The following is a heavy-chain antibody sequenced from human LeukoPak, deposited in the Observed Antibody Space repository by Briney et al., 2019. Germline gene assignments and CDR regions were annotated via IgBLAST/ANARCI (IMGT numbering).Heavy chain of an antibody. V-gene: IGHV3-7*03. Sequence: AGGSLRLSCVASGLTVSNHWMSWVRQAPGKGLEWVANIREERGQEYYVDSVKGRFTISKNSAKNSLYLQTNTLRVEDTAMYYCASLDTAKQPLANHWGQGTLVTVSS. CDR1: GLTVSNHW. CDR3: ASLDTAKQPLANH. J-gene: IGHJ5*02. D-gene: IGHD5-18*01. CDR2: IREERGQE.